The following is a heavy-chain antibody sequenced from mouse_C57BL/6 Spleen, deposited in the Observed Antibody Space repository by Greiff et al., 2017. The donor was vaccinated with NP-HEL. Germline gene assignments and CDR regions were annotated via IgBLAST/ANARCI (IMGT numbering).Heavy chain of an antibody. Sequence: VESGGGLVQPGGSLKLSCAASGFTFSDYYMYWVRQTPEKRLEWVAYISNGGGSTYYPDTVKGRFTISRDNAKNTLYLQMSRLKSEDTAMYYCARCYYDYDGLYYYAMDYWGQGTSVTVSS. D-gene: IGHD2-4*01. V-gene: IGHV5-12*01. CDR3: ARCYYDYDGLYYYAMDY. J-gene: IGHJ4*01. CDR1: GFTFSDYY. CDR2: ISNGGGST.